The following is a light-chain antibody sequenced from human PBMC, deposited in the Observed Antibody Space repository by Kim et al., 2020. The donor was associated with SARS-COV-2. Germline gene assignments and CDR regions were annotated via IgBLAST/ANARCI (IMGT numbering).Light chain of an antibody. CDR3: QVWDSSSDHRV. V-gene: IGLV3-21*04. CDR1: NSGSKS. J-gene: IGLJ3*02. Sequence: APGKTARITCGGNNSGSKSVHWYQQKPGQAPVLVIYYDSDRPSGIPERFSGANSGNTATLTISRVEAGDEADYYCQVWDSSSDHRVFGGGTKLTVL. CDR2: YDS.